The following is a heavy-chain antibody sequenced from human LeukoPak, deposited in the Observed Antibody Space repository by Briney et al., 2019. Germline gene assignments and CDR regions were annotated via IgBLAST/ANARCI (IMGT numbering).Heavy chain of an antibody. Sequence: ASVKVSCKASRYTFTGYYIPWERQAPGQGLEWMGWINPNSGGTNYAQKFQGRVTMTRDTSISTAYMEVSRLKSYDTAVYYCAREGAQYYWGQGTLVTVSS. CDR1: RYTFTGYY. J-gene: IGHJ4*02. V-gene: IGHV1-2*02. CDR3: AREGAQYY. CDR2: INPNSGGT.